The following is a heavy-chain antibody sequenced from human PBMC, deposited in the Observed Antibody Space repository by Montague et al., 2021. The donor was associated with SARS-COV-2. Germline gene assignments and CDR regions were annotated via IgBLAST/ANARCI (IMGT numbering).Heavy chain of an antibody. CDR1: GASMSGSY. J-gene: IGHJ4*02. V-gene: IGHV4-59*01. D-gene: IGHD3-22*01. Sequence: SETLSLTCTVSGASMSGSYWGWVRQPPGKGPEWIGNIYSSGSTHYNPSLKSRVTISVDTSKSQFSLRPTSVTAADTAVYYCVREGRSSAYAMDYWGQGTLVTVSS. CDR2: IYSSGST. CDR3: VREGRSSAYAMDY.